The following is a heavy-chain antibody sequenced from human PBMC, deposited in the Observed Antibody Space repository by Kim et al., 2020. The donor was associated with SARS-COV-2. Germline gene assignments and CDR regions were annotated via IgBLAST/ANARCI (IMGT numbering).Heavy chain of an antibody. Sequence: SETLPLTCTVSGGSISSGDYYWSWIRQPPGKGLEWIGYIYYTGSSHYNPSLNSRVTISIDTSKNQFSLKVSSVTAADTAVYYCARGPPIGGGDCYSHWGQGTLVTVSS. V-gene: IGHV4-30-4*01. J-gene: IGHJ4*02. CDR3: ARGPPIGGGDCYSH. CDR1: GGSISSGDYY. CDR2: IYYTGSS. D-gene: IGHD2-21*02.